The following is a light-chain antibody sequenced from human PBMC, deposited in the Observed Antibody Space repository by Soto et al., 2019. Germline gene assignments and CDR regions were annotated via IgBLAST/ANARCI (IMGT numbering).Light chain of an antibody. CDR3: QSYDNSLSGSRV. CDR1: ISNIGRNT. CDR2: SNN. Sequence: QSVLSQPPSASGTPGQRVTISCSGSISNIGRNTVNWYQQLPGTAPKLLINSNNQRPSGVPDRFSGSKSGTSASLAISGLQAADEANYYCQSYDNSLSGSRVFGGGTKVTVL. V-gene: IGLV1-44*01. J-gene: IGLJ3*02.